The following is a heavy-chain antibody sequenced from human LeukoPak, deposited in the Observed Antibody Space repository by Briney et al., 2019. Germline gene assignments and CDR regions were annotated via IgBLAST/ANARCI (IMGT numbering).Heavy chain of an antibody. V-gene: IGHV1-69*04. CDR1: GGTFSSYA. CDR3: ARGGIAAAGSFADY. Sequence: SVKVSCKASGGTFSSYAIGWVRQAPGQGLEWMGRIIPILGIANYAQKFQGRVTITADKSTSTAYMELSSLRSEDTAVYYCARGGIAAAGSFADYWGQGTLVTVSS. CDR2: IIPILGIA. J-gene: IGHJ4*02. D-gene: IGHD6-13*01.